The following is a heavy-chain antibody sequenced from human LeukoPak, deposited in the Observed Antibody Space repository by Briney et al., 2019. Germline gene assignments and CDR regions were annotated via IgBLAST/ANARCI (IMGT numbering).Heavy chain of an antibody. D-gene: IGHD6-6*01. V-gene: IGHV3-74*03. CDR1: GFTFRNHW. CDR2: ISSDGSST. CDR3: ARDQRVTGRPDMDY. J-gene: IGHJ4*02. Sequence: PGGSLRLSCAASGFTFRNHWMHWVRQTPGKGLVWVSRISSDGSSTTYADSVKGRFTISRDNAKNTLYLQMNNLRAEDTAMYYCARDQRVTGRPDMDYWTRGTLVIVSS.